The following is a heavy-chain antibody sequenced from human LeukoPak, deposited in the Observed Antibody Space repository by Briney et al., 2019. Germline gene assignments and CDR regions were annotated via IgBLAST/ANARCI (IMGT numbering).Heavy chain of an antibody. CDR2: IYHSGST. Sequence: SETLSLTCAVSGGSISGGGYSWSWIRQPPGKGLEWIGYIYHSGSTYYNPSLKSRVTISVDRSKNQFSLKLSSVTAADTAVYYCARTSIAARRANAFDIWGQGTMVTVSP. D-gene: IGHD6-6*01. CDR3: ARTSIAARRANAFDI. J-gene: IGHJ3*02. CDR1: GGSISGGGYS. V-gene: IGHV4-30-2*01.